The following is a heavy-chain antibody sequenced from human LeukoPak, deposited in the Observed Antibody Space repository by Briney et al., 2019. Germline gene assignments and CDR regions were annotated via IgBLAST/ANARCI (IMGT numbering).Heavy chain of an antibody. CDR2: ISYDGSNK. CDR1: RFTFSSYG. CDR3: AKDPGMATGDYFDY. D-gene: IGHD5-24*01. J-gene: IGHJ4*02. Sequence: GRSLRLSCAASRFTFSSYGMHWVRQASGKGLEWVAVISYDGSNKYYADSVKGRFTISRDNSKNTLYLQMNSLRAEDTAVYYCAKDPGMATGDYFDYWGQGTLVTVSS. V-gene: IGHV3-30*18.